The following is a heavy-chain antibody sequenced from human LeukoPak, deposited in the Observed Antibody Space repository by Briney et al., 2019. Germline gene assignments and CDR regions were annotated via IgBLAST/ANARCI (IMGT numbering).Heavy chain of an antibody. Sequence: ASVKVSCKASGGTFSSYAISWVRQAPGQGLEWMRGIIPIFGTANYAQKFQGRVTITADESTSTAYMELSSLRSEDTAVYYCARAIRFLDWFDPWGQGTLVTVSS. V-gene: IGHV1-69*13. D-gene: IGHD3-3*01. CDR2: IIPIFGTA. CDR1: GGTFSSYA. J-gene: IGHJ5*02. CDR3: ARAIRFLDWFDP.